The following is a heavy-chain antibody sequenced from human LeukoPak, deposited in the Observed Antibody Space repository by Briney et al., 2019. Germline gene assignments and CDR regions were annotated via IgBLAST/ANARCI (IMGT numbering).Heavy chain of an antibody. J-gene: IGHJ4*02. CDR1: GFTFSSYS. Sequence: GGSLRLSCAASGFTFSSYSMNWVRQASGKGLEWVGRIRSKANSYATAYAASVKGRFTISRDDSKNTAYLQMNSLKTEDTAVYYCTRPTYYDILTGYYAPGHLGPGTLVTVSS. CDR3: TRPTYYDILTGYYAPGH. CDR2: IRSKANSYAT. D-gene: IGHD3-9*01. V-gene: IGHV3-73*01.